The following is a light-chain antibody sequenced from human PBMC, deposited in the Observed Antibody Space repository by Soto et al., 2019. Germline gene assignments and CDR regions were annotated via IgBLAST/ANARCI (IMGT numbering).Light chain of an antibody. V-gene: IGKV3-11*01. CDR1: QSVSSY. Sequence: EIVLTQSPATLSLSPGERATLFCRASQSVSSYLAWYQQKPGQAPRLLIFDASNRATGIPARFSGSGSATDFTLTISSLEPEDFAVYYCQHRSIWPVSFGQGTQLEIK. CDR2: DAS. J-gene: IGKJ5*01. CDR3: QHRSIWPVS.